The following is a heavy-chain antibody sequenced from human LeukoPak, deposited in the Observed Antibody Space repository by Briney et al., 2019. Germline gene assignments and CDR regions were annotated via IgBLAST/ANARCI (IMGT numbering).Heavy chain of an antibody. CDR1: GFDISTYS. CDR3: ARPLRPLGYFYGMDV. D-gene: IGHD2-15*01. J-gene: IGHJ6*02. Sequence: GGSLRLSCSASGFDISTYSLKWVRQAPGKGLEWVSSISTRSTYKYYVDSVKGRFTISRDNANNSLYLQMDNLRAEDTAVYFCARPLRPLGYFYGMDVWGPGTTVIVSS. CDR2: ISTRSTYK. V-gene: IGHV3-21*01.